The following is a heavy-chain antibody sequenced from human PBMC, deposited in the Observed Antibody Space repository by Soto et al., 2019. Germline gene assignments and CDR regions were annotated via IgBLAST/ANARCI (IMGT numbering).Heavy chain of an antibody. CDR2: ISFDGSDK. CDR3: ARDYWFGDFKIMDV. Sequence: GGSLSLSCAASGFTFSSYGMHWVRQAPGKGLEWVGLISFDGSDKYYADSVKGRFSISRDNSKNTLYLQMNSLRAEDTAVYYCARDYWFGDFKIMDVWGQGTTVTVSS. V-gene: IGHV3-33*01. CDR1: GFTFSSYG. J-gene: IGHJ6*02. D-gene: IGHD3-10*01.